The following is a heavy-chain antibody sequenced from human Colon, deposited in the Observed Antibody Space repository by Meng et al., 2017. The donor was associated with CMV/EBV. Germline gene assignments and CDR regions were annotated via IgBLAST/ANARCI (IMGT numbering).Heavy chain of an antibody. CDR2: ICYGGTT. CDR1: GDSVSSDNYS. V-gene: IGHV4-39*07. Sequence: SETLSLTCAVSGDSVSSDNYSWGWIRQTPGEGLEWIASICYGGTTNYNPTLKSRVTISMDTSKNHFSLKLSSVTAADTAVYYCARGTTFGVVIPYNCFAPWGQGTLVTVSS. J-gene: IGHJ5*02. CDR3: ARGTTFGVVIPYNCFAP. D-gene: IGHD3-3*01.